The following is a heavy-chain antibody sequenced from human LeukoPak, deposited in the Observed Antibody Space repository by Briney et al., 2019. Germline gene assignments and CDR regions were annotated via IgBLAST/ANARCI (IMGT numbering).Heavy chain of an antibody. CDR1: GDTFSSYA. D-gene: IGHD3-9*01. V-gene: IGHV1-69*04. CDR3: ARRTRLVPSVF. Sequence: SVKVSCKASGDTFSSYAISWVRQAPGQGLEWMGRIIPILGIANYAQKFQGRVTITADKSTSTAYMELSSLRSEDTAVYYCARRTRLVPSVFWGQGTLVTVSP. CDR2: IIPILGIA. J-gene: IGHJ4*02.